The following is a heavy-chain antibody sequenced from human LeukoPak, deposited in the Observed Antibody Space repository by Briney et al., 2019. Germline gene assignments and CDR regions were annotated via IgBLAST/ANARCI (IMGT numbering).Heavy chain of an antibody. CDR3: ARVRRRAANDY. CDR2: INHSGST. Sequence: PSETLSLTCAVYGGSFSGYYWSWIRQPPGKGLEWIGEINHSGSTNYNPSLRSRVTITVDTSKNQFSLMLSSVTAADTAMYYCARVRRRAANDYWGQGTLVTVSS. J-gene: IGHJ4*02. CDR1: GGSFSGYY. V-gene: IGHV4-34*01. D-gene: IGHD2-15*01.